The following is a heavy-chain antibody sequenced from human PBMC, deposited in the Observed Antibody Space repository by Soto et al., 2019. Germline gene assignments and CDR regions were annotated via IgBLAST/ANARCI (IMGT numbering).Heavy chain of an antibody. J-gene: IGHJ6*02. CDR3: AISRHYYDSSGYLSPHYYYYGMDV. CDR1: GGTFSSYA. CDR2: IIPFFGTA. V-gene: IGHV1-69*12. Sequence: QVQLVQSGAEVEKPGSSVKVSCKASGGTFSSYAISWVRQAPGQGLELIGGIIPFFGTANYAHTFQGRVTITADESTSTAYMALSSLRSEDTAVYYCAISRHYYDSSGYLSPHYYYYGMDVWGQGTTVPVS. D-gene: IGHD3-22*01.